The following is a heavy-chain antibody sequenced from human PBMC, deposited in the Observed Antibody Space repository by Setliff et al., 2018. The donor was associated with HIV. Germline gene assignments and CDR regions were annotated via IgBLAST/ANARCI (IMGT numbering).Heavy chain of an antibody. D-gene: IGHD3-10*01. CDR3: ARARITMIGGRLEPYAFDR. J-gene: IGHJ3*01. Sequence: SETLSLTCTVSGDSISSNNYYWGWIRQPPGKGPEWIGSFYYSGRTYYSPSLRSRVTISVDASKNQLSLKLRSVTAADTAVYYCARARITMIGGRLEPYAFDRWGQGTKVTVSS. CDR2: FYYSGRT. V-gene: IGHV4-39*07. CDR1: GDSISSNNYY.